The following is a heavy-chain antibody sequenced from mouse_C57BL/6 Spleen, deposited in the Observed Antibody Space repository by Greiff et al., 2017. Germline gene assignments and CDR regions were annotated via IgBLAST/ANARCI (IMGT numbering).Heavy chain of an antibody. Sequence: QVQLQQSGAELVKPGASVKISCKASGYAFSSYWMNWVKQRPGKGLEWIGQIYPGDGDTNYNGKFKGKATLTADKSSSTAYMQLSSLTSEDSAVYFCARYRYYGSSWFAYWGQGTLVTVSA. CDR1: GYAFSSYW. V-gene: IGHV1-80*01. CDR2: IYPGDGDT. D-gene: IGHD1-1*01. CDR3: ARYRYYGSSWFAY. J-gene: IGHJ3*01.